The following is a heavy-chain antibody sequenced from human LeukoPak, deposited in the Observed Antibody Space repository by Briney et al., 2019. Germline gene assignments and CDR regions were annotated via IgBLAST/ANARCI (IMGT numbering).Heavy chain of an antibody. CDR2: IYYSGST. J-gene: IGHJ4*02. D-gene: IGHD4-11*01. CDR3: ARSGSNSYYFDY. CDR1: GGSISSYY. V-gene: IGHV4-59*01. Sequence: SETLSLTCTVSGGSISSYYGSWIRQPPGKGLEWIGYIYYSGSTNYNPSIKSRVTISVDTSKNQFSLKLSSVTAADTAVYYCARSGSNSYYFDYWGQGTLVTVSS.